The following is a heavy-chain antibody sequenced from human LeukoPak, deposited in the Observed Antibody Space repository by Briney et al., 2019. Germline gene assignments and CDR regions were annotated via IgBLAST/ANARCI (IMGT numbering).Heavy chain of an antibody. J-gene: IGHJ4*02. Sequence: ASVKVSCKASGYTFTSYDINWVRQATGQGLEWMGWMNPNSGNTGYAQRFQGRVTMTRDTSISTAYMELSRLRSDDTAVYYCARVRGPYSSGDYWGQGTLVTVSS. CDR3: ARVRGPYSSGDY. CDR1: GYTFTSYD. CDR2: MNPNSGNT. D-gene: IGHD6-19*01. V-gene: IGHV1-8*01.